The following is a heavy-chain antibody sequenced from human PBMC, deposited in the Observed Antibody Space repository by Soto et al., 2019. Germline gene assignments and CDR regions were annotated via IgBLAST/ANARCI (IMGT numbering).Heavy chain of an antibody. CDR1: GFTFSSYA. CDR2: ISYDGSDK. D-gene: IGHD3-9*01. J-gene: IGHJ4*02. Sequence: GGSLRLSCAASGFTFSSYAMHWVRQAPGKGLEWVAVISYDGSDKYYADSVKGRFTISRDNSKNTLYLQMSSLRAEDTAVYYCVKAQLSRYFDWLLPYFDYWGQGTLVTVSS. V-gene: IGHV3-30*18. CDR3: VKAQLSRYFDWLLPYFDY.